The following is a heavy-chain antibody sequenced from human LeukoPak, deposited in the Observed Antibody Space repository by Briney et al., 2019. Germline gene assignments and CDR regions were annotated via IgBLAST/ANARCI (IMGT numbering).Heavy chain of an antibody. D-gene: IGHD3-3*01. CDR3: ARGSTILSDYYMDV. CDR2: IYYSGST. J-gene: IGHJ6*03. V-gene: IGHV4-59*01. Sequence: KPSETLSLTCTVSGGSISIYYGSWLRQPPGKGLEWIGYIYYSGSTNYNPSLKSRVTISVDTSKNQFSLKLSSVTAADTAVYYCARGSTILSDYYMDVWGKGTTVTVSS. CDR1: GGSISIYY.